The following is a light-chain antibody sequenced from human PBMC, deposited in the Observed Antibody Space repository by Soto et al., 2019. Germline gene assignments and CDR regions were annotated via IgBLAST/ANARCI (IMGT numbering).Light chain of an antibody. CDR1: QSVLYTSNNKNH. CDR3: HQFYRIPIT. Sequence: DIVMTQSPDSLAVSLGERATINCKSSQSVLYTSNNKNHLAWYQQKPGQPPKLLIYWASTRESGVPDRFSGSGSGTDFALTISSLQAEDVAVYYCHQFYRIPITYGPGNKVDIK. J-gene: IGKJ3*01. CDR2: WAS. V-gene: IGKV4-1*01.